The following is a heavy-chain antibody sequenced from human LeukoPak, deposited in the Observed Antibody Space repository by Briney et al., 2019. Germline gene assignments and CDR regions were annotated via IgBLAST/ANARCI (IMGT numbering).Heavy chain of an antibody. D-gene: IGHD3-3*01. CDR2: ISSSSSYI. J-gene: IGHJ3*02. Sequence: GGSLRLSCAASGSTFSSYSMNWVRQAPGKGLEWVSSISSSSSYIYYADSVKGRFTISRDNAKNSLYLQMNSLRAEDTAAYYCARGLSVLRFLEWLFGAFDIWGQGTMVTVSS. V-gene: IGHV3-21*01. CDR1: GSTFSSYS. CDR3: ARGLSVLRFLEWLFGAFDI.